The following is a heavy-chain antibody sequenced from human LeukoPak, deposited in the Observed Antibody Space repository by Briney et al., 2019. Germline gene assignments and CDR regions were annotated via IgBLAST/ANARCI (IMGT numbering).Heavy chain of an antibody. V-gene: IGHV4-30-2*01. CDR3: ARLVSGDSSSWQEDY. J-gene: IGHJ4*02. Sequence: SETLSLTCTVSGGSISSGGYYWSWIRQPPGKGLEWIGYIYHSGSTYYNPSLKSRVTISVDTSKNQFSLKLSSVTATDTAVYYCARLVSGDSSSWQEDYWGQGTLVTVSS. D-gene: IGHD6-13*01. CDR1: GGSISSGGYY. CDR2: IYHSGST.